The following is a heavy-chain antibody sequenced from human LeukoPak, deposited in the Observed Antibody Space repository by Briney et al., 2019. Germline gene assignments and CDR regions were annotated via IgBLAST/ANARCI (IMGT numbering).Heavy chain of an antibody. CDR2: INPNSGGT. Sequence: GASVKVSCKASGYTFTGYYMHWVRQAPGQGLEWMGWINPNSGGTNYAQKFQGRVTMTRDTSISTAYMELSRLRSDDTAVYYCARDTAYCSGGSCYSPFVSYWFDPWGQGTLVTVSS. CDR1: GYTFTGYY. J-gene: IGHJ5*02. D-gene: IGHD2-15*01. CDR3: ARDTAYCSGGSCYSPFVSYWFDP. V-gene: IGHV1-2*02.